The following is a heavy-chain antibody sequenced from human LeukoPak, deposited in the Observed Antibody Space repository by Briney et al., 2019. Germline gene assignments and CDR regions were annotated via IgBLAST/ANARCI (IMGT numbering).Heavy chain of an antibody. D-gene: IGHD1-26*01. J-gene: IGHJ6*03. CDR3: ARVQWEPFGYYYYYMDV. V-gene: IGHV4-61*02. CDR2: IYTSGST. Sequence: SETLSLTCTVSGGSISSGSYYWSWIRQPAGKGLEWIGRIYTSGSTNYNPSLKSRVTISVDTSKNQFSLKLSSVTAADTAVYYCARVQWEPFGYYYYYMDVWGKGTTVTVSS. CDR1: GGSISSGSYY.